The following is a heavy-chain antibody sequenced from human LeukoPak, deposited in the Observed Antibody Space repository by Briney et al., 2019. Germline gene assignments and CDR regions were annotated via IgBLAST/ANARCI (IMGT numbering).Heavy chain of an antibody. CDR3: AELGITMIGGV. CDR2: IRYDGSHK. J-gene: IGHJ6*04. D-gene: IGHD3-10*02. CDR1: GFTFISYG. Sequence: GGSLRLSCAASGFTFISYGMHWVRQAPGKGLEWVAFIRYDGSHKYYVGSVKGRFTISRDNAKNSLYLQMNSLRAEDTAVYYCAELGITMIGGVWGKGTTVTISS. V-gene: IGHV3-30*02.